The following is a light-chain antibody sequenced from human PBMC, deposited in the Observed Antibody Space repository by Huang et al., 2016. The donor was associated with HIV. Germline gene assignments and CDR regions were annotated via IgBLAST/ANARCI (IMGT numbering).Light chain of an antibody. CDR1: QTIISNS. Sequence: EIVLTQSPVSLSFSPGERATLSCGASQTIISNSLAWYQHKPGLAPRLLIYDASRRATGIPDRFSGSGSGTDFTLTISRLEPEDFAVYYCQQYVRLPLTFGGGTKVEIK. V-gene: IGKV3D-20*01. CDR3: QQYVRLPLT. J-gene: IGKJ4*01. CDR2: DAS.